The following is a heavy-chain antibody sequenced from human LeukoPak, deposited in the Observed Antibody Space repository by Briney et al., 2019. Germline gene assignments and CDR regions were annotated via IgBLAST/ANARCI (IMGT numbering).Heavy chain of an antibody. Sequence: SETLSLTCTVSGGSISSYYWSWIRQPAGKGLEWIGRIYTSGSTNYNPSLKSRVTMSVDTSKNQFSLKLSSVTAADTAVYYCARDNRRSGSTGRFDYWGQGTLVTVSS. CDR1: GGSISSYY. CDR3: ARDNRRSGSTGRFDY. D-gene: IGHD1-26*01. CDR2: IYTSGST. V-gene: IGHV4-4*07. J-gene: IGHJ4*02.